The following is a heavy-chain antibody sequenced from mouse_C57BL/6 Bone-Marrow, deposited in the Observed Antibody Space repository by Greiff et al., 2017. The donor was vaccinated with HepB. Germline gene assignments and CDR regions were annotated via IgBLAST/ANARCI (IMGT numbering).Heavy chain of an antibody. CDR3: AREDYSNYVWYFDV. Sequence: EVNVVESGGGLVKPGGSLKLSCAASGFTFSSYAMSWVRQTPEKRLEWVATISDGGSYTYYPDNVKGRFTISRDNAKNNLYLQMSHLKSEDTAMYYCAREDYSNYVWYFDVWGTGTTVTVSS. D-gene: IGHD2-5*01. J-gene: IGHJ1*03. V-gene: IGHV5-4*01. CDR2: ISDGGSYT. CDR1: GFTFSSYA.